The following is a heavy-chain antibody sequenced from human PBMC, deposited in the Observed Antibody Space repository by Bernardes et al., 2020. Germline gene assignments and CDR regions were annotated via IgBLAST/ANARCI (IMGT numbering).Heavy chain of an antibody. V-gene: IGHV3-23*01. CDR3: VKDRPLHPVDD. J-gene: IGHJ4*02. CDR1: GFTFHVFA. Sequence: GGSLRLSCVASGFTFHVFAMSWVRQAPGKGREWVASATRDAGGTFYADSVKGRFTIARDNSKNTLYLQMNSLTAADTAVYYCVKDRPLHPVDDWGQGTLVTVSS. CDR2: ATRDAGGT. D-gene: IGHD3-16*02.